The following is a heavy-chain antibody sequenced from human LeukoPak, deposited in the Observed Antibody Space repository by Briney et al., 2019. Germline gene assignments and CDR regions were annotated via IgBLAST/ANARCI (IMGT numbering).Heavy chain of an antibody. CDR2: FSGSGGST. CDR3: ARVLRYFDWLFRYYFDY. V-gene: IGHV3-23*01. CDR1: GFTFSSYA. Sequence: PGGSLRLSCAASGFTFSSYAMSWVRQAPGKGLEWVSAFSGSGGSTYYADSVKGRFTISRDNSKNTLYLQMNSLRAEDTAVYYCARVLRYFDWLFRYYFDYWGQGTLVTVSS. D-gene: IGHD3-9*01. J-gene: IGHJ4*02.